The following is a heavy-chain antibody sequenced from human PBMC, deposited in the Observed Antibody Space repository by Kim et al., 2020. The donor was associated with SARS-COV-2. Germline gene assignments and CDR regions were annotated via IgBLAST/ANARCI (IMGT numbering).Heavy chain of an antibody. CDR2: IYYSGST. D-gene: IGHD5-18*01. J-gene: IGHJ5*02. CDR1: GGSISSYY. V-gene: IGHV4-59*01. Sequence: SETLSLTCTVSGGSISSYYWSWIRQPPGKGLEWIGYIYYSGSTNYNPSLKSRVTISVDTSKNQFSLKLSSVTAADTAVYYCARAGVGGNTAMVDPYWFDPWGQGTLVTVSS. CDR3: ARAGVGGNTAMVDPYWFDP.